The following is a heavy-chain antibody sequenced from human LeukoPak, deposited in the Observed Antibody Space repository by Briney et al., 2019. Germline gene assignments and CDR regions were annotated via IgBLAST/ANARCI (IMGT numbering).Heavy chain of an antibody. Sequence: ASVKVSCKASGYTFTSYGISWVRQAPGQGLEWMGWISAYNGNTNYAQKLQGRVTMTTDTSTSTAYMELRSLRSDDTAVYYCARDSPPPYGSGRLDAFDIWGQGTMVTVSS. D-gene: IGHD3-10*01. V-gene: IGHV1-18*01. J-gene: IGHJ3*02. CDR1: GYTFTSYG. CDR2: ISAYNGNT. CDR3: ARDSPPPYGSGRLDAFDI.